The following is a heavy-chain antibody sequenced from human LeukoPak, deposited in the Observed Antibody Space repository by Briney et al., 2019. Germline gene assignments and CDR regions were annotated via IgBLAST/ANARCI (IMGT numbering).Heavy chain of an antibody. J-gene: IGHJ6*03. V-gene: IGHV2-5*01. CDR2: IHWNDNK. CDR1: GFSLSTGGVG. Sequence: SGPTLVKPTQTLTLTCSFSGFSLSTGGVGVGWIRQPPGKALECLAVIHWNDNKRYRPSLKSRINITKDTSKNQVVFTMTNMDPVDTGTYYCAHQIYVREPDQYYIDVWGKGTTVTVSS. CDR3: AHQIYVREPDQYYIDV. D-gene: IGHD3-10*02.